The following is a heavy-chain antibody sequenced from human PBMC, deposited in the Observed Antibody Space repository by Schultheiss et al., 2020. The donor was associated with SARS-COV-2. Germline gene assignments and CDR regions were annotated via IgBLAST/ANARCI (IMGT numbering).Heavy chain of an antibody. CDR1: GGSFSGYY. D-gene: IGHD5-18*01. V-gene: IGHV4-34*01. J-gene: IGHJ6*02. CDR2: IYYSGST. CDR3: ARRQLSGYIPYYYYGMDV. Sequence: SQTLSLTCAVYGGSFSGYYWSWIRQPPGKGLEWIGYIYYSGSTYYNPSLKSRVTISVDTSKNQFSLKLSSVTAADTAVYYCARRQLSGYIPYYYYGMDVWGQGTTVTVSS.